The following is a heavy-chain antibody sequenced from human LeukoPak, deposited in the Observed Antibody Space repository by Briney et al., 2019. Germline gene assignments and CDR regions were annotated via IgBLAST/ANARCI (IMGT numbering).Heavy chain of an antibody. Sequence: SXGTFSSYAXXXXGQAPXQGLXXMGGIIPIFGTANYAQKFQGRVTITADESTSTAYMELSSLRSEDTAVYYCARDLGEQLVLGYWGQGTLVSVSS. CDR3: ARDLGEQLVLGY. CDR1: XGTFSSYA. V-gene: IGHV1-69*01. CDR2: IIPIFGTA. J-gene: IGHJ4*02. D-gene: IGHD6-6*01.